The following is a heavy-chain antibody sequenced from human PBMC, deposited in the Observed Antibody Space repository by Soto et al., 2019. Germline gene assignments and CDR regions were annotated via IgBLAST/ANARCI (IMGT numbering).Heavy chain of an antibody. D-gene: IGHD6-19*01. Sequence: VQLVESGGGVVQPGRSLRLSCAASGFTFSDYAMHWVRQAPGKGLEWVAVVSHDGRNTHYADSVKGRFTISRDSSQHTVSLERTSLRAEDTAVYYCAKGVRQWLVTSDFNYWGQGALVTVSS. J-gene: IGHJ4*02. CDR3: AKGVRQWLVTSDFNY. CDR1: GFTFSDYA. V-gene: IGHV3-30*18. CDR2: VSHDGRNT.